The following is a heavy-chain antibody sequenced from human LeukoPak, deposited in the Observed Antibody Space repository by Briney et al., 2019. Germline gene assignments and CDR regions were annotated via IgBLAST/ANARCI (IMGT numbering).Heavy chain of an antibody. CDR3: AAQVNYHDSTVWDP. J-gene: IGHJ5*02. D-gene: IGHD3-22*01. CDR2: IVVGSGNT. Sequence: GASVKVSCKASGFTFRTSAVQCVRQARGQRLEWIGWIVVGSGNTNYAQKFQGRVTISRDMSTSTAYMELSSLRSEDTAVYYCAAQVNYHDSTVWDPWGQGTLVTVSS. V-gene: IGHV1-58*01. CDR1: GFTFRTSA.